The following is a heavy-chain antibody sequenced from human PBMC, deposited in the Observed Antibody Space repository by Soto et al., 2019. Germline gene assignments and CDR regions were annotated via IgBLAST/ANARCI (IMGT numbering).Heavy chain of an antibody. CDR1: GFTFSNNW. CDR2: INGDGSRT. CDR3: ATVGTGCYNWLDP. J-gene: IGHJ5*02. D-gene: IGHD7-27*01. Sequence: EVQLVESGGGLVQPGGSLRLSCAASGFTFSNNWMHWVRQAPGKGLVWVSRINGDGSRTNYADSVRGRFTISRDNAKNTLVLQMNGLRAEDTAVYYCATVGTGCYNWLDPWGQGTLVTVSS. V-gene: IGHV3-74*01.